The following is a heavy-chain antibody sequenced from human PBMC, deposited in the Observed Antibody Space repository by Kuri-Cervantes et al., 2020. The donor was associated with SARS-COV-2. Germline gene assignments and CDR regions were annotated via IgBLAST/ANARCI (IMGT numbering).Heavy chain of an antibody. V-gene: IGHV4-59*12. CDR1: GGSISSYY. CDR2: IYYSGST. CDR3: ARVKGDDFWSGRQSDAFDI. Sequence: GSLRLSCTVSGGSISSYYWSWIRQPPGKGLEWIGYIYYSGSTNYNPSLKSRVTISVDTSKNQFSLKLSSVTAADTAVYYCARVKGDDFWSGRQSDAFDIWSQGTMVTDSS. D-gene: IGHD3-3*01. J-gene: IGHJ3*02.